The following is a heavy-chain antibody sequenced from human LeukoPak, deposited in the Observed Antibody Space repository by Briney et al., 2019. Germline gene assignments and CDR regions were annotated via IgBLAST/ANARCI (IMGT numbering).Heavy chain of an antibody. CDR1: GYTFTGYY. Sequence: ASVKVSCKASGYTFTGYYLHWVRQAPGQGLEWMGWINPNSGGTNYAQKFQGRVTMTRDTSISTAYMELSRLRSDDTAVYYCARVSFKWLEFDYWGQGTLVTVSS. V-gene: IGHV1-2*02. D-gene: IGHD6-19*01. J-gene: IGHJ4*02. CDR2: INPNSGGT. CDR3: ARVSFKWLEFDY.